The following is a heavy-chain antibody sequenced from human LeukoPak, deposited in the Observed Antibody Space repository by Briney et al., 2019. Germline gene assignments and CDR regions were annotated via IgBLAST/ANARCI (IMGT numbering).Heavy chain of an antibody. D-gene: IGHD1-26*01. V-gene: IGHV4-59*08. Sequence: SETLSLTCTVSGGSISSYYWSWIRQPPGKGLEWIGYIYYSGSTNYNPSLKSRVTISVDTSKNQFSLKLSSVTAADTAVYYCARLDGSPDMAYNWFDPWGQGTLVTVSS. CDR3: ARLDGSPDMAYNWFDP. CDR2: IYYSGST. J-gene: IGHJ5*02. CDR1: GGSISSYY.